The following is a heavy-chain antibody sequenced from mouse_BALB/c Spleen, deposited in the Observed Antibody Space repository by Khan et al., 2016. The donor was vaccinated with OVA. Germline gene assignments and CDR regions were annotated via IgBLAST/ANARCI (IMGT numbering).Heavy chain of an antibody. D-gene: IGHD2-4*01. J-gene: IGHJ3*01. CDR1: GFSLTNYS. V-gene: IGHV2-2*02. CDR3: SRRAYDSGRGSLFAY. Sequence: QVQLKESGPGLVQPSQSLSITCTVSGFSLTNYSVHRVRQSPGKGLEWLGVLWSAGSTDYNAAFISRLTIRKDNLRSQVFFKMNILQPNDTALYYCSRRAYDSGRGSLFAYGGQGSLVTVS. CDR2: LWSAGST.